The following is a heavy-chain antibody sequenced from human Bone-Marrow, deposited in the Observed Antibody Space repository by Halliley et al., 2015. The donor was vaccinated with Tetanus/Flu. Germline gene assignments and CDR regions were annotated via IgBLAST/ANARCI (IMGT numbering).Heavy chain of an antibody. CDR3: AREWEQQLIRN. CDR1: GFTFSDYS. J-gene: IGHJ4*02. Sequence: LSLTCAASGFTFSDYSMNWVRQAPGKGLEWVSGISSDSRYFYYADSVKGRFSISRDNAKNSLYLQMNSLRVEDTAVYYCAREWEQQLIRNWGQGTLVTVSS. V-gene: IGHV3-21*01. D-gene: IGHD6-13*01. CDR2: ISSDSRYF.